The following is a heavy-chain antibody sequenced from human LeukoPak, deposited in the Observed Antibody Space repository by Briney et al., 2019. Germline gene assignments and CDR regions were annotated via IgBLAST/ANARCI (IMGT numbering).Heavy chain of an antibody. Sequence: SETLSLTCAVSGYSISSGYYWGWIRQPPGKGLEWIGSIYHSGSTYYNPSLKSRVTISVDTSKNQFSLKLSSVTAADTAVYYCARDFRVRGVINYWGQGTLVTVCS. CDR1: GYSISSGYY. D-gene: IGHD3-10*01. J-gene: IGHJ4*02. CDR2: IYHSGST. V-gene: IGHV4-38-2*02. CDR3: ARDFRVRGVINY.